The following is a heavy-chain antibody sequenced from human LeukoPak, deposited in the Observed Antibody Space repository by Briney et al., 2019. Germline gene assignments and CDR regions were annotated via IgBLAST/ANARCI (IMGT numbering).Heavy chain of an antibody. CDR3: ARGRLAVAGTRNNWFDP. J-gene: IGHJ5*02. V-gene: IGHV4-34*01. Sequence: SETLSLTCAVYGGSFSGYYWSWIRQPPGKGLEWIGEINHSGSTNYNPSLKSRVTISVDTSKNQFSLKLSSVTAADTAVYYCARGRLAVAGTRNNWFDPWGQGTLVTVSS. D-gene: IGHD6-19*01. CDR2: INHSGST. CDR1: GGSFSGYY.